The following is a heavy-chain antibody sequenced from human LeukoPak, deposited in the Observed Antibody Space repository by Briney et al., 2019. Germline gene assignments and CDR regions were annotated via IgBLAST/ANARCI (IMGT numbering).Heavy chain of an antibody. CDR3: ARAYCGGDCFIDY. CDR2: ISSTSSVI. D-gene: IGHD2-21*02. Sequence: GGSLRLSCAASGFTFSSYGMSWVRQAPGKGLEWVSYISSTSSVIYYADSVKGRFTISRDNSKNTPYLQMNSLRAEDTAVYYCARAYCGGDCFIDYWGQGTLVTVSS. V-gene: IGHV3-48*01. J-gene: IGHJ4*02. CDR1: GFTFSSYG.